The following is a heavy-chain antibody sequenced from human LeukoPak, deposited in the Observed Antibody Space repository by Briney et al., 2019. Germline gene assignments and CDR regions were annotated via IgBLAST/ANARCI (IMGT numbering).Heavy chain of an antibody. V-gene: IGHV4-34*01. CDR1: GGSFSGYY. J-gene: IGHJ4*02. CDR2: INHSGST. CDR3: ARITYYYGSGSYLLDY. Sequence: PSETLSLTCAVYGGSFSGYYWSWIRQPPGKGLEWIGEINHSGSTNYNPSLKSRVTISVDTSKNQFSLKLSSVTAADTAVYYCARITYYYGSGSYLLDYWGQGTLVTVSS. D-gene: IGHD3-10*01.